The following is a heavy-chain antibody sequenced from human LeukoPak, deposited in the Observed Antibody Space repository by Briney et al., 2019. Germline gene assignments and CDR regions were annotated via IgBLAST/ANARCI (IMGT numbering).Heavy chain of an antibody. CDR3: AREAARTGASSDYYVYYFDY. D-gene: IGHD3-22*01. J-gene: IGHJ4*02. CDR1: GFTVSSNY. V-gene: IGHV3-53*01. CDR2: TYSGGST. Sequence: GGSLRLSCAASGFTVSSNYMNWVRQASGRGLECVSVTYSGGSTYYADSVKGRFTISRDNSKNTLFLQMNSLRAEDTAVYYCAREAARTGASSDYYVYYFDYWGQGTLVTVSS.